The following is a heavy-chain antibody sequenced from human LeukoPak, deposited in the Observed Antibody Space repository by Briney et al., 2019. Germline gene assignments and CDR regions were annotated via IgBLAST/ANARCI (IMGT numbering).Heavy chain of an antibody. Sequence: GGSLGLSCEASGFTFSSPWMSWARQAPGKGLEWVANINQDGSEKYYVDSVKDRFTISRDNAKNSLYLQMNSLRGEDTAVYYCARDRHFDYWGQGTLVTVSS. CDR2: INQDGSEK. J-gene: IGHJ4*02. V-gene: IGHV3-7*01. CDR3: ARDRHFDY. CDR1: GFTFSSPW.